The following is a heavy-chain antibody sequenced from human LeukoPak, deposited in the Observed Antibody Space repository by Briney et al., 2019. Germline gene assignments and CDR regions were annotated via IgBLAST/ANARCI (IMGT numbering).Heavy chain of an antibody. Sequence: GGSLRLSCVASGFMFSVYGMHWVRQAPGKGLEWVAVIWNDGSNKYYADSVKGRFTISRDNSNNTLYLQMNSLRAEDTAVYSCARASGTFDYWGQGTLVT. J-gene: IGHJ4*02. D-gene: IGHD1-1*01. V-gene: IGHV3-33*01. CDR2: IWNDGSNK. CDR1: GFMFSVYG. CDR3: ARASGTFDY.